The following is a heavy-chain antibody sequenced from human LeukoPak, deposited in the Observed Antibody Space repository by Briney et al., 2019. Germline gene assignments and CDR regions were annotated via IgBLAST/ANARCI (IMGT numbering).Heavy chain of an antibody. V-gene: IGHV1-46*01. D-gene: IGHD3-22*01. CDR3: ARDGGYYYDSSGYYIDY. J-gene: IGHJ4*02. CDR1: GYTFTSYD. Sequence: ASVKVSCKASGYTFTSYDINWVRQATGQGLEWMGIINPSGGSTSYAQKFQGRVTMTRDMSTSTVYMELSSLRSEDTAVYYCARDGGYYYDSSGYYIDYWGQGTLVTVSS. CDR2: INPSGGST.